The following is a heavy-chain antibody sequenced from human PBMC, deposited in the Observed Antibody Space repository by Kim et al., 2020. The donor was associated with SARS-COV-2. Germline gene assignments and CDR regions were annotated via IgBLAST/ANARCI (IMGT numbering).Heavy chain of an antibody. V-gene: IGHV3-30*04. Sequence: GGSLRLSCAASGFTFCSYAMHWVRQAPGKGLEWVAVISYDGSNKYYADSVKGRFTISRDNSKNTLYLQMNSLRAEDTAVYYCASSIVATIHKYYYYYGMDVWGQGTTVTVSS. CDR1: GFTFCSYA. D-gene: IGHD5-12*01. J-gene: IGHJ6*02. CDR2: ISYDGSNK. CDR3: ASSIVATIHKYYYYYGMDV.